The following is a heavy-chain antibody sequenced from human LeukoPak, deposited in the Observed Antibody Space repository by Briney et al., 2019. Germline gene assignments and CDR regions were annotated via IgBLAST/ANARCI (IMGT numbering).Heavy chain of an antibody. CDR2: INPNSGGT. V-gene: IGHV1-2*06. CDR3: ARDRGRNWGSDY. D-gene: IGHD7-27*01. Sequence: ASVKVSCKASGYTFTGYYMHWVRQAPGQGLEWMGRINPNSGGTNYAQKFQGRVTMTRDTSITTAYTELSRLRSDDTAVYYCARDRGRNWGSDYWGQGTLVTVSS. CDR1: GYTFTGYY. J-gene: IGHJ4*02.